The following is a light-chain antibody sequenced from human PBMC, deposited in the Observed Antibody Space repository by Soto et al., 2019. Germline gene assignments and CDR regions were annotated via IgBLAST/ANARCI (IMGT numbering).Light chain of an antibody. Sequence: QSALTQPASVSGSPEQSITISCTGTSSDVGAYNYVSWYQQHPGKAPKLMIYEVNNRPSGISIRFSGSKSGNTASLTISGLQAEDEADYYCSSYTTSSTLVVFGGGTKVTVL. J-gene: IGLJ3*02. CDR2: EVN. CDR1: SSDVGAYNY. V-gene: IGLV2-14*01. CDR3: SSYTTSSTLVV.